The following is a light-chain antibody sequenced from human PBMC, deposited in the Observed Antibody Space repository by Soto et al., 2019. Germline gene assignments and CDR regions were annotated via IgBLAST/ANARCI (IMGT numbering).Light chain of an antibody. Sequence: QSALTPPASMSGSPGQSITISCTGTSSDVGGYNYVSWYRQHPGKAPKLMIYDVNNRPSGVSNRFSGSKSGNTASLTISGLQAEDEADYYCSSHSSSSTLVVFGGGTKLTVL. CDR2: DVN. CDR1: SSDVGGYNY. J-gene: IGLJ2*01. CDR3: SSHSSSSTLVV. V-gene: IGLV2-14*03.